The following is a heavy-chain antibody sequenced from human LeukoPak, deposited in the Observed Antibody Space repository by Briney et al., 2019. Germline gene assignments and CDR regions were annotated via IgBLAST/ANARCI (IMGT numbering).Heavy chain of an antibody. CDR3: TRGGGAYCGSDCYRNFDY. J-gene: IGHJ4*02. CDR1: GLTVSSNY. CDR2: IYSGGST. D-gene: IGHD2-21*02. V-gene: IGHV3-66*02. Sequence: GGSLRLSCAASGLTVSSNYMSWVRQASGKGLEWVSVIYSGGSTYYADSVKGRFTISRDNSKNTLYLQMNSLGDEDTAVYYCTRGGGAYCGSDCYRNFDYWGQGTLVTVSS.